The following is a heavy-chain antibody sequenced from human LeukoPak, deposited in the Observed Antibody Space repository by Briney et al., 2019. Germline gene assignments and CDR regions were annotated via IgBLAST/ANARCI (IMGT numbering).Heavy chain of an antibody. D-gene: IGHD1-14*01. CDR1: GFTFDDYA. V-gene: IGHV3-9*01. CDR3: AKDSRRDITDAFDI. Sequence: GRSLSLSCAASGFTFDDYAMHWVRQAPGKGLEWVSGISWNSGSIGYADSVKGRFTISRDNAKNSLYLQMNSLRAEDTALYYCAKDSRRDITDAFDIWGQGTMVTVSS. J-gene: IGHJ3*02. CDR2: ISWNSGSI.